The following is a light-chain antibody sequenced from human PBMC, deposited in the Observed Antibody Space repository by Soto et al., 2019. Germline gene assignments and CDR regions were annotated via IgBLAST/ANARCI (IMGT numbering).Light chain of an antibody. CDR2: AAS. CDR3: QQVNSWPYT. CDR1: RGISNY. Sequence: DIQLTQSPSFLSASVGDRVTITCRASRGISNYLAWYQQKPGKAPNLLIYAASTLQSGVPSRFSGSGSGTEFTLTICSLQPEDFATYYCQQVNSWPYTFGQGTRLEIK. V-gene: IGKV1-9*01. J-gene: IGKJ2*01.